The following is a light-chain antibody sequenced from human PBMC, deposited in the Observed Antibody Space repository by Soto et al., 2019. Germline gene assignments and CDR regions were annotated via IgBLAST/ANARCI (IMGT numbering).Light chain of an antibody. Sequence: EVVLTQSPATLSLSPGERATLSCRASENVRTFVDWYQQKPGQAPRLLIHGASNRATGIPARFSGSGSGTDFTLTISNLEPEDFAVYYCQQYGSSPQTFGPGTKVDNK. J-gene: IGKJ3*01. CDR2: GAS. CDR3: QQYGSSPQT. CDR1: ENVRTF. V-gene: IGKV3-11*01.